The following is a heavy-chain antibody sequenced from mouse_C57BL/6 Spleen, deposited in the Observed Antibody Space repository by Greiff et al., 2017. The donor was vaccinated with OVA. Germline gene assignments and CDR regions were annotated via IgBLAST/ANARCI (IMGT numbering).Heavy chain of an antibody. D-gene: IGHD2-4*01. V-gene: IGHV1-4*01. CDR2: INPSSGYT. CDR1: GYTFTSYT. CDR3: ARNSYDYAWFAY. Sequence: VQLQQSGAELARPGASVKMSCKASGYTFTSYTMHWVKQRPGQALEWIGYINPSSGYTTYNQKFKDKATLTADKSSSTAYMQLSSLTSEDSAVYYCARNSYDYAWFAYWGQGTLVTVSA. J-gene: IGHJ3*01.